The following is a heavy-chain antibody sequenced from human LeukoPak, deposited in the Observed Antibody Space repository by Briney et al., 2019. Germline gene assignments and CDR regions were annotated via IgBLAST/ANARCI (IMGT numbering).Heavy chain of an antibody. Sequence: SETLSLTCTVSGGSISSSSFYWGWIRQPPGKGLEWIASIYYSGSTYYNPSLKSRVTISVDTSKNQFSLNLSSVTAADTAVYYCAAEYYYPGSGSYGAFHIWGQGKTVTVSS. CDR1: GGSISSSSFY. CDR3: AAEYYYPGSGSYGAFHI. CDR2: IYYSGST. V-gene: IGHV4-39*01. J-gene: IGHJ3*02. D-gene: IGHD3-22*01.